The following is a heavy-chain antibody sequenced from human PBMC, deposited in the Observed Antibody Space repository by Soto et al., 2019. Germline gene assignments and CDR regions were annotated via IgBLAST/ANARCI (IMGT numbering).Heavy chain of an antibody. CDR2: IYHSGST. CDR3: ARSDGRY. J-gene: IGHJ4*02. CDR1: GGSISSGGYS. V-gene: IGHV4-30-2*02. Sequence: SETLSLTCAVSGGSISSGGYSWSWIRQPPGKGLEWIGYIYHSGSTYYNPSLKSRVTISVDRSKNQFSLKLSSVTAADTAVYYRARSDGRYWGQGTLVTVSS.